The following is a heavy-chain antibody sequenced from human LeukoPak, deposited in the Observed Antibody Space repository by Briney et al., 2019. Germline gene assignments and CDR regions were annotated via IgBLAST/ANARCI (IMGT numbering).Heavy chain of an antibody. CDR2: INPNSGGT. J-gene: IGHJ4*02. D-gene: IGHD3-22*01. CDR3: AKHRDNGDSSGYHDFDF. CDR1: GYTFTGYY. Sequence: GASVKVSCKASGYTFTGYYMHRVRQAPGQGLEWMGWINPNSGGTNYAQKFQGRVTMTRDTSISTAYMELSRLRSDDTAVYYCAKHRDNGDSSGYHDFDFWGQGTLVTVSS. V-gene: IGHV1-2*02.